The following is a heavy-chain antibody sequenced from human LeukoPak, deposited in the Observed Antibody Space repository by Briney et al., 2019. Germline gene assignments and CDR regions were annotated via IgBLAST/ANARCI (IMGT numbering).Heavy chain of an antibody. CDR1: GYTFTGYY. V-gene: IGHV1-2*02. J-gene: IGHJ4*02. D-gene: IGHD3-22*01. CDR2: INPNSGGT. Sequence: GASVKVSCKASGYTFTGYYMHWVRQAPGQGLEWMGWINPNSGGTNYAQKFQGRVTMTRDTSISTAYMELSRLRSDDTAVYYCARDLSRDYDTSGYDYWGQGTLVTVSS. CDR3: ARDLSRDYDTSGYDY.